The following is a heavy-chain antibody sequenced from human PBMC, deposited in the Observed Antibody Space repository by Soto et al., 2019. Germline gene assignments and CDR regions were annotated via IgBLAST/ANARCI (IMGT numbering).Heavy chain of an antibody. V-gene: IGHV4-4*02. CDR1: GGSISSNNW. CDR2: IYHTGSI. Sequence: QVQLQESGPGLVKPSGTLSLTCAVSGGSISSNNWWNWVRQPPGKGLEWIGEIYHTGSINYSPSLKSRLTISVDKSKNQFSLKLSSVTAADTAVYYCARGYGYYDSSGSAFDIWGQGTMVTVSS. D-gene: IGHD3-22*01. J-gene: IGHJ3*02. CDR3: ARGYGYYDSSGSAFDI.